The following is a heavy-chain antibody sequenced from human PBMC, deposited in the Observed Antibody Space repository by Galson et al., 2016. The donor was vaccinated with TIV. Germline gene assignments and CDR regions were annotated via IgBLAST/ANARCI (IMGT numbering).Heavy chain of an antibody. D-gene: IGHD3-3*01. CDR2: IKTDGSRT. CDR1: GFTFSNFW. J-gene: IGHJ3*01. Sequence: SLRLSCAASGFTFSNFWMHWVRQVPGKGLVWVSRIKTDGSRTDYVDSVKGRFTISRDNVKNTVYLQMDSLRAEDTAVYYCRARGDSRAHDVFDFWGQGTKVTVSS. V-gene: IGHV3-74*01. CDR3: RARGDSRAHDVFDF.